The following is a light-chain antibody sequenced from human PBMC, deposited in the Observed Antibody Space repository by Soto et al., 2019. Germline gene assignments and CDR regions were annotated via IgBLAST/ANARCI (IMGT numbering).Light chain of an antibody. CDR2: AAS. CDR3: QQSYSTPT. CDR1: QGISSY. V-gene: IGKV1-39*01. Sequence: DIQLTQSPSFLSASVGDRVTITCRASQGISSYLAWYQQKPGKAPKVLIFAASTLQSGVPSRFSGSGSGTDFTLTISSLQPEDFATYYCQQSYSTPTFGQGTKVDIK. J-gene: IGKJ1*01.